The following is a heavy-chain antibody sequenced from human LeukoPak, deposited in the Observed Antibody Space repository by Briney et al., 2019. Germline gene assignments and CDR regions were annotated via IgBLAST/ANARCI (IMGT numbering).Heavy chain of an antibody. D-gene: IGHD3-9*01. CDR2: IYYSGCT. CDR1: GGSISSSSYY. Sequence: SETLSLTCTVSGGSISSSSYYWGWIRQPPGKGLEWIGSIYYSGCTYYNPSLKSRVTISVDTSKNQFSLKLSSVTAADTAVYYCATYYDILTGYMGGYYFDYWGQGTLVTVSS. CDR3: ATYYDILTGYMGGYYFDY. V-gene: IGHV4-39*01. J-gene: IGHJ4*02.